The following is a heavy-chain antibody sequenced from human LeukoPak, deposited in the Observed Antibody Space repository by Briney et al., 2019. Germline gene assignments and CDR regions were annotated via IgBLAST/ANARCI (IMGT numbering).Heavy chain of an antibody. D-gene: IGHD3-3*01. CDR3: ARSVYDFWSGYLGPFDY. J-gene: IGHJ4*02. V-gene: IGHV1-2*02. CDR2: INPNSGGT. CDR1: GYTFTGYY. Sequence: GASVKVSCKASGYTFTGYYMHWVRQAPGQGLEWMGRINPNSGGTNYAQKFQGRVTMTRDTSISTAYMELSRLRSDDTAVYYCARSVYDFWSGYLGPFDYWGQGTLVTVSS.